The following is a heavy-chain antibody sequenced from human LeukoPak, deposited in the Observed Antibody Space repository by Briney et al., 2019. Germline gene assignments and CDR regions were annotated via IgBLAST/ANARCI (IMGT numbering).Heavy chain of an antibody. CDR1: GYTFTSYG. CDR2: ISAYNGNT. Sequence: ASVKVSCKASGYTFTSYGISWVRQAPGQGLEWMGWISAYNGNTNYAQKLQGRVTMTTDTSTSTAYMELRSLRSDDTAVYYCARGNCGGDCYDYYYYYMDVWGKGTTVTISS. V-gene: IGHV1-18*01. D-gene: IGHD2-21*02. CDR3: ARGNCGGDCYDYYYYYMDV. J-gene: IGHJ6*03.